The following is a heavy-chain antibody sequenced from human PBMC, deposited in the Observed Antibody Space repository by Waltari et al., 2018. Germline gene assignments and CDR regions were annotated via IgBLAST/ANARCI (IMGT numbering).Heavy chain of an antibody. CDR2: IKSDGGGT. J-gene: IGHJ6*02. V-gene: IGHV3-74*01. CDR3: ASHRPGGLGMDV. CDR1: GPTFRSYW. Sequence: EMQLVESGGGLVQPGGSLRLSCAASGPTFRSYWMHWVRQAPGKGLVWVSRIKSDGGGTTYADSVRGRFTTSGDNAKNTLFLQMNSLRGEDTAVYYCASHRPGGLGMDVWGQGTTVIVSS.